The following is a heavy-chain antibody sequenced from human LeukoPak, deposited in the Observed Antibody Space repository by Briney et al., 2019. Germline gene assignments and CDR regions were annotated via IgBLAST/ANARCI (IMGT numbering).Heavy chain of an antibody. CDR1: GYTFTSYY. CDR2: INPSGGST. J-gene: IGHJ5*02. D-gene: IGHD6-6*01. Sequence: GASVRVSCKASGYTFTSYYMHWVRQAPGQGLEWMGIINPSGGSTSYAQKFQGRVTMTRDMSTNTVYMELSSLRSEDTAVYYCARAWAARGGIGSDGIDWFDPWGQGTLVTVSS. CDR3: ARAWAARGGIGSDGIDWFDP. V-gene: IGHV1-46*01.